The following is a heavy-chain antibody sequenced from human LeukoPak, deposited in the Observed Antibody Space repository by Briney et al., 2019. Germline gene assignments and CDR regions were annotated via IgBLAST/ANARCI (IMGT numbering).Heavy chain of an antibody. CDR3: ARLSHRGFGELFSYPYYFDY. J-gene: IGHJ4*02. CDR2: IYYRGGT. V-gene: IGHV4-59*08. D-gene: IGHD3-10*01. CDR1: GDSISSCY. Sequence: TSETLSLTCTVSGDSISSCYWSWFRQPPREGLEGMGDIYYRGGTNYNPSLNRRLTISVETSKDHFFLKISSFITADTAVFYCARLSHRGFGELFSYPYYFDYWGQGTLVTASS.